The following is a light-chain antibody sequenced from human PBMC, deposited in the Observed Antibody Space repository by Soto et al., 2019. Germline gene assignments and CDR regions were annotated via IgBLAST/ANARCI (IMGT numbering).Light chain of an antibody. CDR2: DVT. CDR1: SSEVGGYNS. J-gene: IGLJ1*01. Sequence: QSALTQPASVSGSPGQLITISCTGTSSEVGGYNSVSWYQQHPGKAPKLILYDVTDRPSGVSYRFSGSKSGNTASLTISGLQAADEADYFCSSFTSSMTNVFGSGTKVTV. V-gene: IGLV2-14*01. CDR3: SSFTSSMTNV.